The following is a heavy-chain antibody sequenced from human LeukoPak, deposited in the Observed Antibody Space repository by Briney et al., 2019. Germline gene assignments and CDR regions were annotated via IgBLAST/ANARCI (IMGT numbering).Heavy chain of an antibody. CDR3: ARGLDS. J-gene: IGHJ4*02. Sequence: PGGSLRLSCAASGFTFSGHWMSWVRQAPGKGLEWVANINQGGSDKYYVDSVKGRFTISRDNAKNSLYLQMNSLRADDTAVYYCARGLDSWGQGTLVTVSS. V-gene: IGHV3-7*01. CDR2: INQGGSDK. CDR1: GFTFSGHW.